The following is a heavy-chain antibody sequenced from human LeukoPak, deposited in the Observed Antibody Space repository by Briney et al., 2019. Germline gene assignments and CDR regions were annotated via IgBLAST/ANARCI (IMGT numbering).Heavy chain of an antibody. Sequence: SETLSLTCTVSGYSISSGYYWGWIRQPPGKGLEWIGSIYHSGSTYYNPSLKSRVTISVDTSKNQFSLKLSSVTAADTAVYYCARLSSSSWPWFDYWGQGTLVTVSS. CDR1: GYSISSGYY. V-gene: IGHV4-38-2*02. CDR3: ARLSSSSWPWFDY. D-gene: IGHD6-13*01. CDR2: IYHSGST. J-gene: IGHJ4*02.